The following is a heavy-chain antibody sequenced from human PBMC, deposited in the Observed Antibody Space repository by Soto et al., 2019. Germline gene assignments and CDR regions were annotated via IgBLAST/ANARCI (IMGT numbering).Heavy chain of an antibody. V-gene: IGHV4-59*08. J-gene: IGHJ3*02. CDR1: SGSISRYY. Sequence: QVQLQESGPGLVKPSETLSLTCTVSSGSISRYYWTWIRQPPGKGLEWIGYISYSGSTNYNPSLKSRVTISADTSKNQFSLKLSSVTAADTAVYYCASRVRIDAFDIWGKGTMVTVSS. CDR3: ASRVRIDAFDI. CDR2: ISYSGST. D-gene: IGHD1-1*01.